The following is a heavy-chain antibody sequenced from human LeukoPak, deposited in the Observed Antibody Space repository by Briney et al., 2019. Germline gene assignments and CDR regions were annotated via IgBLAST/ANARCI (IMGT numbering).Heavy chain of an antibody. CDR1: GFTFSNAW. Sequence: GSLRLSCAASGFTFSNAWMNWVRQAPGKGLEWIGEIYHSGSTNYNPSLKSRVTISVDKSKNQFSLKLSSVTAADTAVYYCARPSRLRRYFDLWGRGTLVTVSS. CDR3: ARPSRLRRYFDL. J-gene: IGHJ2*01. V-gene: IGHV4-4*02. CDR2: IYHSGST. D-gene: IGHD1-1*01.